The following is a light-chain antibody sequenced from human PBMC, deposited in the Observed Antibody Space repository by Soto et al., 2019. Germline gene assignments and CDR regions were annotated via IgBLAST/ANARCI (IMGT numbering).Light chain of an antibody. J-gene: IGLJ2*01. V-gene: IGLV2-14*01. Sequence: SVLTQPASVSGSPGQSITISCTGTSSDVGGYNYVSWYQQHPGKAPKLMIFEVNNRPSGVSNRFSGSKSGNTASLTISGLQAEDEADYYCSSYTSSSTLVVFGGGTQLTVL. CDR1: SSDVGGYNY. CDR3: SSYTSSSTLVV. CDR2: EVN.